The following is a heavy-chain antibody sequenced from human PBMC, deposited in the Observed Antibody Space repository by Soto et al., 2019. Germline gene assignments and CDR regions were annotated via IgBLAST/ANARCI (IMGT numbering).Heavy chain of an antibody. J-gene: IGHJ3*02. CDR2: IIPIFGTA. CDR3: AGQWLVFAFDI. CDR1: GGRFSGDA. Sequence: SVNGSCKGSGGRFSGDAGGWVRQAPGQGLEWMGGIIPIFGTANYAQKFQGRVTITADESTSTAYMELSSLRSEDTAVYYCAGQWLVFAFDIWGQGTMVT. V-gene: IGHV1-69*13. D-gene: IGHD6-19*01.